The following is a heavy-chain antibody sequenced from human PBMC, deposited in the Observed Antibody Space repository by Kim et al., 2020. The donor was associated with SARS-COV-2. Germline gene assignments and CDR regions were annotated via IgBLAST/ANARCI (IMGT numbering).Heavy chain of an antibody. CDR3: ARDLVGIFWESYYYGMDV. V-gene: IGHV3-7*01. J-gene: IGHJ6*02. CDR1: GFTFSSYW. CDR2: IKQDGSEK. D-gene: IGHD3-9*01. Sequence: GGSLRLSCAASGFTFSSYWMSWVRQAPGKGLEWVANIKQDGSEKYYVDSVKGRFTISRDNAKNSLYLQMNSLRAEDTAVYYCARDLVGIFWESYYYGMDVWGQGTTVTVSS.